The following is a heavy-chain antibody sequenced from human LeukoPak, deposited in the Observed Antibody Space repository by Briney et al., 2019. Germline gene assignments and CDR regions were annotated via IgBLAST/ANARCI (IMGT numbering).Heavy chain of an antibody. D-gene: IGHD2-2*02. CDR2: IIPILGIA. J-gene: IGHJ4*02. V-gene: IGHV1-69*02. CDR3: ARGGGDIVVVPAAIAPFDY. CDR1: GGTFSSYT. Sequence: SVKVSCKASGGTFSSYTISWVRQAPGQGLEWMGRIIPILGIANYAQKFQGRVTITADESTSTAYMELSSLRSEDTAVYYCARGGGDIVVVPAAIAPFDYWGQGTLVTVSS.